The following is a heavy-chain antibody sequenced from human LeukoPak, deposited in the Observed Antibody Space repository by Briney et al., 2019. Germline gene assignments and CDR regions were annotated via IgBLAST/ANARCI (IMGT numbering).Heavy chain of an antibody. CDR3: ARHRYYYDRRDAFDI. CDR1: GGSISSYY. CDR2: IYYSGST. J-gene: IGHJ3*02. V-gene: IGHV4-59*08. D-gene: IGHD3-22*01. Sequence: SQTLSLTCTVSGGSISSYYWSWIRQPPGKGLEWIGYIYYSGSTNYNPSLKSRVTISVDTSKNQFSLKLSSVTAADTAVYYCARHRYYYDRRDAFDIWGQGTMVTVSS.